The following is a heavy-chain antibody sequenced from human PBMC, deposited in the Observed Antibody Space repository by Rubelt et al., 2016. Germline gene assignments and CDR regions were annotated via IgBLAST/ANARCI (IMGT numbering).Heavy chain of an antibody. Sequence: GLEWVATIWYHGANRFYTDSVSGRFTISRDNSKNTLYLQMNSLRAEDTAVYYCARAGRVTIFGVITWWGQGTLVTVSS. CDR2: IWYHGANR. CDR3: ARAGRVTIFGVITW. V-gene: IGHV3-33*01. J-gene: IGHJ4*02. D-gene: IGHD3-3*01.